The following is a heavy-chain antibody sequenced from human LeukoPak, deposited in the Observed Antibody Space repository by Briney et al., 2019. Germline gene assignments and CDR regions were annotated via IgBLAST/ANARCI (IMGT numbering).Heavy chain of an antibody. CDR2: ISYDGSNK. CDR1: GFTFSSYW. V-gene: IGHV3-30*03. CDR3: ARAPGRDDTYYDFWSGKRNYYYMDV. Sequence: GGSLRLSCAASGFTFSSYWMHWVRQAPGKGLEWVAVISYDGSNKYYADSVKGRFTISRDNSKNTLYLQMNSLRAEDTAVYYCARAPGRDDTYYDFWSGKRNYYYMDVWGKGTTVTVSS. J-gene: IGHJ6*03. D-gene: IGHD3-3*01.